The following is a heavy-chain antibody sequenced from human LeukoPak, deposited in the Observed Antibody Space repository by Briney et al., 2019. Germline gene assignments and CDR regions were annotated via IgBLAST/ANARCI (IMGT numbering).Heavy chain of an antibody. D-gene: IGHD2-8*01. CDR1: GYTFTSYG. V-gene: IGHV1-8*01. J-gene: IGHJ6*03. CDR2: MNPNSGNT. Sequence: ASVKVSCKTSGYTFTSYGITWVRQATGQGLEWMGWMNPNSGNTGYAQKFQGRVTMTRNTSVSTAYMEVSSLRSEDTAVYYCAREGVSDMDVWGKGTTVTVSS. CDR3: AREGVSDMDV.